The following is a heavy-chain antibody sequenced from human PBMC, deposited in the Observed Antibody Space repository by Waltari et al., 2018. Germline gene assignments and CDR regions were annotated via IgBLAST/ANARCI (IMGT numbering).Heavy chain of an antibody. CDR3: AADRYDSTFCSY. V-gene: IGHV1-58*01. D-gene: IGHD3-16*01. Sequence: QMQLVQSGPEVKKPGTSVKVSCKASGFTFTSSAVHWVRQARGQRLEWIGWIVVDSGNTNYAQKFQERVTITRDMSTSTAYMELSSLRSEDTAVYYCAADRYDSTFCSYWGQGTLVTVSS. CDR1: GFTFTSSA. CDR2: IVVDSGNT. J-gene: IGHJ4*02.